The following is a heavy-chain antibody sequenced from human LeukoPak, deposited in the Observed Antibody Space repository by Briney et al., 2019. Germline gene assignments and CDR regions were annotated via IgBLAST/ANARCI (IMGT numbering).Heavy chain of an antibody. CDR3: AREYQLLFLDY. Sequence: PSETLSLTCTVSGGSISSGVYYWNWIRQPPGKGLEWIGYIYYSGSTYYNTSLKSRVTISVDTSKNQFSLKLSSVTAADTAVYYCAREYQLLFLDYWGQGTLVTVSS. CDR1: GGSISSGVYY. V-gene: IGHV4-30-4*01. J-gene: IGHJ4*02. CDR2: IYYSGST. D-gene: IGHD2-2*01.